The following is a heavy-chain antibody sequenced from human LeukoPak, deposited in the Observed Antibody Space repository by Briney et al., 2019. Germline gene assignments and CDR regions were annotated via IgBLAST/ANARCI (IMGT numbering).Heavy chain of an antibody. CDR2: VSGSGAGT. D-gene: IGHD3-10*01. J-gene: IGHJ4*02. CDR1: GFAFSSYD. Sequence: PGGSLRLSCAASGFAFSSYDMNWVRQAPGKGLEWVSGVSGSGAGTYYADSVQGRFTVSRDNSKSTLNLQMSSLRAEDTAIYYCAKVSWRQPSRGSFDYWGQGTLVTVSS. V-gene: IGHV3-23*01. CDR3: AKVSWRQPSRGSFDY.